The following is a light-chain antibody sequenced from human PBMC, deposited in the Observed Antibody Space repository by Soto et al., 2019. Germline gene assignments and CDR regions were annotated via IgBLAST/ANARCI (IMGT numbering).Light chain of an antibody. V-gene: IGKV1-17*01. CDR1: QDVRDD. CDR2: ESS. Sequence: DIQMTQSPSSLSASVGDRVTITGRASQDVRDDVGWYQQTPGKAPERLIYESSTLHRGVPSRFSGSGSGTEFTLTSSSLQPEDFATDYCLQYSSYPWTFGQGTNVEIK. J-gene: IGKJ1*01. CDR3: LQYSSYPWT.